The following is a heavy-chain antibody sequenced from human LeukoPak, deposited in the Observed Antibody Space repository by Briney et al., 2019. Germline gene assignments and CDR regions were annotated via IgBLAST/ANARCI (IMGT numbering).Heavy chain of an antibody. V-gene: IGHV5-51*01. J-gene: IGHJ4*02. CDR2: IYPGDSDT. D-gene: IGHD2-15*01. CDR1: GYSFTSYW. Sequence: GESLKISCKGSGYSFTSYWIGWVRQMPGKGLEWMGIIYPGDSDTRYSPSFQGQVTISADKSISTAYLQWSSLKASDTAMYYCARAPAYYCSGGSCYYFDYWGQGTLVTVSS. CDR3: ARAPAYYCSGGSCYYFDY.